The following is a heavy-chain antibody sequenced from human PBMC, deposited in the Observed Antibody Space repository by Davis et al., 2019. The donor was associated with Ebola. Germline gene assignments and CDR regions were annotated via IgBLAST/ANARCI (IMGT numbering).Heavy chain of an antibody. D-gene: IGHD6-6*01. V-gene: IGHV2-5*02. Sequence: SGPTLVKPQETLTLTCTFSGFSLTSTGVGVGWIRQPPGEALEWLAILYWDDDGRYSPSLKNRLTITKDTSKNQVVLTMTNMHPADTATYYCARIGPPYNKWQLAFDYWGQGTLVTVSS. J-gene: IGHJ4*02. CDR1: GFSLTSTGVG. CDR3: ARIGPPYNKWQLAFDY. CDR2: LYWDDDG.